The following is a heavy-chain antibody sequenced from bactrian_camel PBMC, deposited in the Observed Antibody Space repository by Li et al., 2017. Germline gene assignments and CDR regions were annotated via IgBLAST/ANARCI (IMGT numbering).Heavy chain of an antibody. CDR3: AARGPYCYTKLSVADFTY. V-gene: IGHV3S1*01. Sequence: QVQLVESGGGSVQAGGSLRLSCAASGYTYSSVCMGWFRQAPGKEREGVAAINSSGGRTYYRDSVKGRFTISQDNAKNTLYLQMNSLKPEDTAMYYCAARGPYCYTKLSVADFTYWGQGTQVTV. D-gene: IGHD2*01. CDR2: INSSGGRT. J-gene: IGHJ6*01. CDR1: GYTYSSVC.